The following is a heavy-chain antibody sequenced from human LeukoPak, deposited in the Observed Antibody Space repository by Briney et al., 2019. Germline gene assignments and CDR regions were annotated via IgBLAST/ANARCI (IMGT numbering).Heavy chain of an antibody. Sequence: ASVKVSCKASGYTSTGYYMHWVRQAPGQGLEWMGWINPNSGGTNYAQKFQGRVTMTRDTSISTAYMELSRLRSDDTAVYYCARAEYCSSGTWCDAFDIWGQGTMVTVSS. D-gene: IGHD2-15*01. J-gene: IGHJ3*02. CDR2: INPNSGGT. V-gene: IGHV1-2*02. CDR1: GYTSTGYY. CDR3: ARAEYCSSGTWCDAFDI.